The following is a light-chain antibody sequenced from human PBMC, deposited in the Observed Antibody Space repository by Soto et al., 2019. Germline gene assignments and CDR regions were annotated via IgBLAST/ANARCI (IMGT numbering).Light chain of an antibody. CDR2: DSY. V-gene: IGKV3-15*01. CDR1: QSVSRN. J-gene: IGKJ4*01. Sequence: IVMTQSPATLSVSPGERATLSCRASQSVSRNLAWYQQKLGQAPRLLIYDSYTRATGIPARFSGSGSGTEFTLTISSLQSEDFAVYYCQQYDNWPLTFGGGTKVDNK. CDR3: QQYDNWPLT.